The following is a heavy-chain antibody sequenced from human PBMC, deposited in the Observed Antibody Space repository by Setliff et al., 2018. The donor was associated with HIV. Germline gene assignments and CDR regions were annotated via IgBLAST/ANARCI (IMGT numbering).Heavy chain of an antibody. D-gene: IGHD3-10*01. CDR2: IYYSGAT. Sequence: PSETLSLTCTVSGGSMSSSSYYWSWIRQIPDKGLEWIGIIYYSGATYYNPSLTSRVTISVDTSRNQFSLKLRSVTAAGTAAYYCARLGYVSGGFYKTPGPYYFDYWGQGALVTASS. CDR3: ARLGYVSGGFYKTPGPYYFDY. CDR1: GGSMSSSSYY. J-gene: IGHJ4*02. V-gene: IGHV4-39*01.